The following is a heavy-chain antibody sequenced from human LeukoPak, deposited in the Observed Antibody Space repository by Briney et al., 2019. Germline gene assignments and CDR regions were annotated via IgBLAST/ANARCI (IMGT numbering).Heavy chain of an antibody. V-gene: IGHV3-64*01. CDR2: FSSNGGSK. D-gene: IGHD2-21*01. Sequence: GGSLRLPCAASGFSFSTFTLHWVRQAPGKGLEDVSAFSSNGGSKYYANSVKDRFTISRDNFKNTVYLEMGSLRTEDMAVYYCAREYCDVSRCDGAALGYWGRGTLVTVSS. J-gene: IGHJ4*02. CDR1: GFSFSTFT. CDR3: AREYCDVSRCDGAALGY.